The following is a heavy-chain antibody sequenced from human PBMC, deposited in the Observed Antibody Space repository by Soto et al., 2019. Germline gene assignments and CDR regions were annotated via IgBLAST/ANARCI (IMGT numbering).Heavy chain of an antibody. CDR3: ARQSPINTGTGY. Sequence: QLQLQESGPGLVKPSETLSLTCTVPGGSISSSSYYWGWIRQPPGKGLEWIGSVYYSGTTYYNPSLKSRVTISVDTSKSQFSLKLSSVTAADTAVYYCARQSPINTGTGYWGQGTLVTVSS. V-gene: IGHV4-39*01. D-gene: IGHD4-17*01. J-gene: IGHJ4*02. CDR2: VYYSGTT. CDR1: GGSISSSSYY.